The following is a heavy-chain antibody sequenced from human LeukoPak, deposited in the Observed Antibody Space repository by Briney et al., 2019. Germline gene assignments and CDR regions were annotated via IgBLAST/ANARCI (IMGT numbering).Heavy chain of an antibody. V-gene: IGHV1-69*06. CDR3: ARDREYANYLIFDY. Sequence: GSSVKFSCKASGGTFSSYAISWVRQAPGQGLEWMGGLIPIFGTANYAQKFQGRVTITADKSTSTAYMKLSSLRSEDTAVYYCARDREYANYLIFDYWGQGTLVTVSS. CDR1: GGTFSSYA. CDR2: LIPIFGTA. J-gene: IGHJ4*02. D-gene: IGHD4/OR15-4a*01.